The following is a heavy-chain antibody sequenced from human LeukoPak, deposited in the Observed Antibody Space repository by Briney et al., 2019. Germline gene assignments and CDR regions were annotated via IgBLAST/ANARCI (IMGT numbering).Heavy chain of an antibody. J-gene: IGHJ4*02. Sequence: GGSLRLSCAASGFTFSSYGMHWVRQAPGKGLEWVAIIWYDGSNKYYADSVKGRFTISRDNPKNTQCLQMNSLRAEDTAVYYCARGVGNGWYVGNLDYWGQGTLVTVSS. V-gene: IGHV3-33*01. CDR3: ARGVGNGWYVGNLDY. CDR1: GFTFSSYG. D-gene: IGHD6-19*01. CDR2: IWYDGSNK.